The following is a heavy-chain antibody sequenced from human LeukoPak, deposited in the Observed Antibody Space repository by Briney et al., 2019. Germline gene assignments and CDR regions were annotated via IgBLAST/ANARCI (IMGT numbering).Heavy chain of an antibody. D-gene: IGHD6-19*01. CDR3: ARWDDSAWAFGN. V-gene: IGHV4-59*08. CDR1: GGSISSYS. J-gene: IGHJ4*02. Sequence: PSETLCLTCIVSGGSISSYSWNWIRQSPGKGLEWVGYISHSGTTSYNSYLRSRVTISVDTSKNQLSLKLTSVTAADTAVYYCARWDDSAWAFGNWGPGTLVTVSS. CDR2: ISHSGTT.